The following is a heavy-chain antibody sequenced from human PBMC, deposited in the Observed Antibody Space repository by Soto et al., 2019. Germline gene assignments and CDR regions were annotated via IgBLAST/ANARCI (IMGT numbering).Heavy chain of an antibody. Sequence: RRYSSSRIRQPPGKGLEWIGEINHSGSTNYNPSLKSRVTISVDTSKNQFSLKLSSVTAADTAVYYCARSGGSGFYGEGYYY. V-gene: IGHV4-34*01. CDR3: ARSGGSGFYGEGYYY. D-gene: IGHD6-19*01. CDR2: INHSGST. CDR1: RRYS. J-gene: IGHJ6*01.